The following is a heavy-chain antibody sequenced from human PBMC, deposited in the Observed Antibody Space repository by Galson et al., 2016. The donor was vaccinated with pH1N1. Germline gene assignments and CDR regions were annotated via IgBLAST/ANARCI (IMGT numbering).Heavy chain of an antibody. D-gene: IGHD2-21*02. CDR1: GYTFTSYG. CDR3: ARVGSVIGVVTGATPTPGCFDP. V-gene: IGHV1-18*01. J-gene: IGHJ5*02. CDR2: ISAYNGNT. Sequence: SVKVSCKASGYTFTSYGITWVRQAPGEGLEWMGWISAYNGNTNYAQKLQGRVTMTTDTSTSTAYMELRSLRSDDTAVYYCARVGSVIGVVTGATPTPGCFDPWGQGTLVTVSS.